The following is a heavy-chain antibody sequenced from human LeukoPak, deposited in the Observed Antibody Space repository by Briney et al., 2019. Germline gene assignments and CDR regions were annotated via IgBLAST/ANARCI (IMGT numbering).Heavy chain of an antibody. CDR2: IYSGGST. D-gene: IGHD3-3*01. Sequence: PGGSLRLSCAASGFTVSSNYMSWVRQAPGKGLEWVSVIYSGGSTYYADSVKGRFTISRDNSKNTLYLQMNSLRAEDTAVYYCARALYDFWSGYYIANYMDVWGKGTPVTVSS. CDR3: ARALYDFWSGYYIANYMDV. CDR1: GFTVSSNY. V-gene: IGHV3-53*01. J-gene: IGHJ6*03.